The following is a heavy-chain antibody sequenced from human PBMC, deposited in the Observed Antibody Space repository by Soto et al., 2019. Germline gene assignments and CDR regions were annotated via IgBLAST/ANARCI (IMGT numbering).Heavy chain of an antibody. D-gene: IGHD6-19*01. CDR3: ATSLEHTRGWEFDF. CDR1: GYAFASYG. Sequence: ASVKVSCKASGYAFASYGINWVRQAPGQGLEWMGWISPHNGNTNYEQHLQGRVTMTTDTSTSTAFMDLRSLRSDDTAVYYCATSLEHTRGWEFDFWGQGTLVTVSS. V-gene: IGHV1-18*01. CDR2: ISPHNGNT. J-gene: IGHJ4*02.